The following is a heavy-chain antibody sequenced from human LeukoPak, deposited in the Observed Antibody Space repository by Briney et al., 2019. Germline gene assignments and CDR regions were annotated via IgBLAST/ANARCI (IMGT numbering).Heavy chain of an antibody. V-gene: IGHV3-74*01. CDR3: ATTYCDFWSGYPLGAFDI. CDR1: GFTFSSYW. D-gene: IGHD3-3*01. J-gene: IGHJ3*02. Sequence: GGSLRLSCAASGFTFSSYWMHWVRQAPGKGLVWVSRINSDGSSTSHADSVKGRFTISRDNAKNTLYLQMNSLRAEDTAVYYCATTYCDFWSGYPLGAFDIWGQGTMVTVSS. CDR2: INSDGSST.